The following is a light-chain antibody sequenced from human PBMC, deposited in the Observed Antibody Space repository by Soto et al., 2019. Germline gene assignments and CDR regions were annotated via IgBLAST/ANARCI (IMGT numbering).Light chain of an antibody. CDR2: EGI. Sequence: QSALTQPASVSGSPGQSITISCTGTSSDVGSYNLVSWYQQHPGKAPKLMIYEGIKRPSGVSNRFSGSKSGNTASLTISGLQAEDEADYYCCSYAGSVVFGGGTKVTVL. CDR3: CSYAGSVV. J-gene: IGLJ2*01. V-gene: IGLV2-23*01. CDR1: SSDVGSYNL.